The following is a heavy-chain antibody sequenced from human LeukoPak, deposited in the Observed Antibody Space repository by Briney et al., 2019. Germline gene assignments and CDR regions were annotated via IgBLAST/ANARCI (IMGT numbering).Heavy chain of an antibody. CDR2: IYTSGST. CDR1: GGSISSYY. J-gene: IGHJ5*02. V-gene: IGHV4-4*09. CDR3: ASHSSYVSPFRS. D-gene: IGHD3-10*02. Sequence: PSETLSRTCTVSGGSISSYYWSWIRQPPGKGLEWIGYIYTSGSTNYNPSLKSRVTISVDTSKNQFSLKLSSVTAADTAVYYCASHSSYVSPFRSWGRGPLVTVSP.